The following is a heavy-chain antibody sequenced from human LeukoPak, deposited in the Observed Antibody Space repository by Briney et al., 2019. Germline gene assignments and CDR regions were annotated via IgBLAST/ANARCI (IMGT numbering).Heavy chain of an antibody. Sequence: PGGSLRLSCAASGFTFNSYTMNWVRQAPGKGLEWVSSISTSSSYIYYADSVKGRFTISRDNAKNSLFLQMNSLKAEGTAVYYCARGLWFGEFGYDFWGQGTLVTVSS. V-gene: IGHV3-21*01. CDR1: GFTFNSYT. CDR3: ARGLWFGEFGYDF. D-gene: IGHD3-10*01. J-gene: IGHJ4*02. CDR2: ISTSSSYI.